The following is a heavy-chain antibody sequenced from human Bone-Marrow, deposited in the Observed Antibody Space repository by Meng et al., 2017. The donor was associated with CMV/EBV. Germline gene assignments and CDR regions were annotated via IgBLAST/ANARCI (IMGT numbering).Heavy chain of an antibody. D-gene: IGHD3-3*01. CDR2: IYYSGST. Sequence: GSLRLSCTVSGGSISSSSYYWGWIRQPPGKGLEWIGSIYYSGSTYYNPSLKSRVTISVDTSKNQFSLKLSSVTAADTAVYYCARVGYYDFWSGYSCYQSGGMDVWGQGTTVTVSS. J-gene: IGHJ6*02. CDR3: ARVGYYDFWSGYSCYQSGGMDV. CDR1: GGSISSSSYY. V-gene: IGHV4-39*01.